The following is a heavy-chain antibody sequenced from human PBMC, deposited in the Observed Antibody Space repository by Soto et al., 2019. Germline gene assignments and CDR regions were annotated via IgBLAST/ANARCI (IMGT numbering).Heavy chain of an antibody. Sequence: QVQLQESGPGLVKPSETLSLTCTVSGGSLTKYYWSWIRQPAGKGLEWIGRISTSGNVVSKASLRSRLAMSVDTSKNQFSLRLSSVTAADTAVYYCARDNNDFWSLYPLAFDYWGQGALVTVSS. CDR1: GGSLTKYY. CDR2: ISTSGNV. CDR3: ARDNNDFWSLYPLAFDY. D-gene: IGHD3-3*01. J-gene: IGHJ4*02. V-gene: IGHV4-4*07.